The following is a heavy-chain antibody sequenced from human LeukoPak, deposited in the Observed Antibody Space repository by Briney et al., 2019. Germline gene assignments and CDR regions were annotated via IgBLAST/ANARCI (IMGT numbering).Heavy chain of an antibody. J-gene: IGHJ4*02. Sequence: SETLSLTCTVSGGSISSYYWSWFRQPPGKGLEWIGDIYYSGSTNYNPSLKSRVTISVDTSKNQFSLKLTSVTAADTAVYSCVRANHFDYWGQGTLVTVSS. V-gene: IGHV4-59*01. CDR3: VRANHFDY. CDR1: GGSISSYY. CDR2: IYYSGST.